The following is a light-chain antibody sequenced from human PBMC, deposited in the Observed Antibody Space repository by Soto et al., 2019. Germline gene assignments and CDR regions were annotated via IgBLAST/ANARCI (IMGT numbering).Light chain of an antibody. V-gene: IGLV2-14*01. Sequence: QSVLTQPASVSGSPGQSITISCTGTSSDVGGYNYVSWYQQHPGKAPKLMIYDVSSRPSGVSNRSSGSKSGNTASLTISGLQAEDEADYYCSSYTSSTTEVFGTGTKVTV. CDR3: SSYTSSTTEV. CDR2: DVS. J-gene: IGLJ1*01. CDR1: SSDVGGYNY.